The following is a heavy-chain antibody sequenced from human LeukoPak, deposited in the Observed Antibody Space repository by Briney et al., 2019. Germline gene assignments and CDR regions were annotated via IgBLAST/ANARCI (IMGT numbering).Heavy chain of an antibody. Sequence: SETLSLTCTVSGDSISSDDYYWSWIRQPPGKGLEWIGSIYNTGSTYSNPSLKSRVTISIDTSTNQFSLKLSSVTAADTAVYYCAREVSRAFDMWGQGTMVTVSS. V-gene: IGHV4-30-4*01. J-gene: IGHJ3*02. D-gene: IGHD2-8*01. CDR2: IYNTGST. CDR3: AREVSRAFDM. CDR1: GDSISSDDYY.